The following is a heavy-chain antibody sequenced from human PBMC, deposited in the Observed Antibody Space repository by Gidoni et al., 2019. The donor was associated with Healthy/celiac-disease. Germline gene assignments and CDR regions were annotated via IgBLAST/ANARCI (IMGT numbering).Heavy chain of an antibody. V-gene: IGHV4-34*01. Sequence: QVQLQQWGAGLLKPSETLSLTCAVYGGSFSGYYWSWIRPPPGKGLEWIGEINHSGSTNYNPSLKSRVTISVDTSKNQFSLKLSSVTAADTAVYYCAGSIAVAGIVTNWFDPWGQGTLVTVSS. J-gene: IGHJ5*02. D-gene: IGHD6-19*01. CDR3: AGSIAVAGIVTNWFDP. CDR1: GGSFSGYY. CDR2: INHSGST.